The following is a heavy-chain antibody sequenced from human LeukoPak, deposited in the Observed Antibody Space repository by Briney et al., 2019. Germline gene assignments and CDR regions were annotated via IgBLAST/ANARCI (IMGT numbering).Heavy chain of an antibody. CDR3: ARDLDSSSWWNWFDP. J-gene: IGHJ5*02. CDR2: ISSSGSTI. CDR1: GFTFSDYY. D-gene: IGHD6-13*01. Sequence: GGSLRLSCAASGFTFSDYYMSWIRQAPGKGLEWVSYISSSGSTIYYADSVKGRFTISRDNAENSLYLQMNSLRVEDTAMYYCARDLDSSSWWNWFDPWGQGTLVTVSS. V-gene: IGHV3-11*04.